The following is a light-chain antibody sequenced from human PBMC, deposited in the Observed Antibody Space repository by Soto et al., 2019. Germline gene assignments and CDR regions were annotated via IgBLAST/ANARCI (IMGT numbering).Light chain of an antibody. Sequence: IVLTQSPGTLSLSPGERATLSCRASQSVSNNYLAWYQQKPGQAPRLLIYGASNRATGIPDRFSGSGSGTDFTLTISRLEPEDFGVYYFQQSGSLGTFGQGTKV. V-gene: IGKV3-20*01. CDR1: QSVSNNY. CDR2: GAS. J-gene: IGKJ1*01. CDR3: QQSGSLGT.